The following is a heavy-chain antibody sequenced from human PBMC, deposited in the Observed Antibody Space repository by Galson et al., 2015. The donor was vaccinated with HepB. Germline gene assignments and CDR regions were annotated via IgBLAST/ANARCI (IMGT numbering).Heavy chain of an antibody. CDR3: ARGALVVAVGATQNNWFGP. CDR2: ISPYNRHT. CDR1: GYTFSTYS. Sequence: SCKASGYTFSTYSITWVRQAPGQGLEWMGWISPYNRHTNYAQKFQARVTLTTDTSTSTAFLELRSLRSDDTAVYYCARGALVVAVGATQNNWFGPWGQGTRVTVSS. J-gene: IGHJ5*02. V-gene: IGHV1-18*01. D-gene: IGHD2-15*01.